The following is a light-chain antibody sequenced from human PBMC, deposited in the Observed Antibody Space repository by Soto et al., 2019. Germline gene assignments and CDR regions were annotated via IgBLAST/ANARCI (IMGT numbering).Light chain of an antibody. CDR3: QRRSNWIT. CDR2: DAS. CDR1: QSVSSY. V-gene: IGKV3-11*01. J-gene: IGKJ5*01. Sequence: EIVLTQSPATLSLSPGERATLSCRASQSVSSYLAWYQQKPGQAPRLLIYDASNRATGIPARFSGSGSGTDFTLTISSLEPEDFAVYYCQRRSNWITFGQWTRLEIK.